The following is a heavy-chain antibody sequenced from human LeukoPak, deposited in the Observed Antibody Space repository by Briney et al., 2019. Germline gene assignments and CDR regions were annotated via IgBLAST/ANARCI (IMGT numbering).Heavy chain of an antibody. CDR3: AKDAQPRSRWFDP. V-gene: IGHV3-23*01. Sequence: GGSLRLSCATSGFTFTSYSMSWVRQAPGKGLEWVSGTSDRGDYTYYADSVKGRFTISRDNAKNSLYLQMNTLRAEDTAMYYCAKDAQPRSRWFDPWGQGTLVTVSS. J-gene: IGHJ5*02. CDR1: GFTFTSYS. CDR2: TSDRGDYT. D-gene: IGHD3-16*01.